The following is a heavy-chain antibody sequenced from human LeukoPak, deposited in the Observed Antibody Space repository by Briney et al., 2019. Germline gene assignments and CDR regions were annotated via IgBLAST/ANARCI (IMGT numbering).Heavy chain of an antibody. CDR1: GGSFSGYY. V-gene: IGHV4-34*01. CDR3: AREDLVAETTMGY. J-gene: IGHJ4*02. D-gene: IGHD1-1*01. Sequence: SETLSLTCAVYGGSFSGYYWSWIRQPPGKGLEWIGEINHSGSTTYNPSLKSRVTISVDTSKNQFSLKLTSVTAADTAVYYCAREDLVAETTMGYWGQGTVVTVSS. CDR2: INHSGST.